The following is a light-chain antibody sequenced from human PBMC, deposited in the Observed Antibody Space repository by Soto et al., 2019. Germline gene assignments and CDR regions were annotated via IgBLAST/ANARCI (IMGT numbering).Light chain of an antibody. V-gene: IGKV3-15*01. Sequence: EIVMTQSPATLSVSPGERATLSCRASQSVSSYLAWYQQKPGQAPRLLIYGASTRATGIPARFSGGGSGTAFSPITSSRQSDEFAAYYCQQHNNWPPLTFGGGTKVEIK. CDR2: GAS. CDR1: QSVSSY. J-gene: IGKJ4*01. CDR3: QQHNNWPPLT.